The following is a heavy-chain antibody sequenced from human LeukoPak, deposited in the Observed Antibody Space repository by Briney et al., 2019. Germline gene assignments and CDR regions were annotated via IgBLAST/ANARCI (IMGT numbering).Heavy chain of an antibody. CDR1: GFTFSSYS. D-gene: IGHD1-1*01. V-gene: IGHV3-48*04. J-gene: IGHJ4*02. CDR2: IGLSSGNT. Sequence: GGSLRLSCAASGFTFSSYSMSWVRQAPGKGLEWISYIGLSSGNTKYADSVKGRFAISGDNAKSSLYLQMNSPRVEDTAVYYCARDHNYAFDNWGQGTLVTVSS. CDR3: ARDHNYAFDN.